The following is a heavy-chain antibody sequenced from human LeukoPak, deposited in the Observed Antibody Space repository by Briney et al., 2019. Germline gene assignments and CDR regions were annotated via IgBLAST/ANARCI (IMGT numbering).Heavy chain of an antibody. J-gene: IGHJ4*02. CDR3: ARTPTYYDSSGQRLYYFDY. CDR2: IIPILGIA. D-gene: IGHD3-22*01. V-gene: IGHV1-69*04. CDR1: GGTFSSYA. Sequence: GASVKVSCKASGGTFSSYAISWVRQAPGQGLEWMGRIIPILGIANYAQKFQGRVTITADKSTSTAYMELSSLRSEDTAVYYCARTPTYYDSSGQRLYYFDYWGQGTLVTVSS.